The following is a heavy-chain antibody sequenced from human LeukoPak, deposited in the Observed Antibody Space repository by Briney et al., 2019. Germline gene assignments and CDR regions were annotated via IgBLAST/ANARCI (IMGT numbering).Heavy chain of an antibody. D-gene: IGHD2-2*01. V-gene: IGHV3-48*01. CDR1: GFTFSSYS. Sequence: GSLRLSCAASGFTFSSYSMNWVRQAPGKGLEWVSYISSSSSAIYYADSVKGRFTISRDNAKNSLYLQMNSLRAEDTAVYYCARAWDVVVVPAAIDYWGQGTLVTVSS. CDR2: ISSSSSAI. J-gene: IGHJ4*02. CDR3: ARAWDVVVVPAAIDY.